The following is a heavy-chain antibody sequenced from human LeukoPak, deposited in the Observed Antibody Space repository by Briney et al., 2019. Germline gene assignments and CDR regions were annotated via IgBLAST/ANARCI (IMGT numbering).Heavy chain of an antibody. CDR3: ARKPYDSRGYYLHEY. D-gene: IGHD3-22*01. CDR2: IDTNTGNP. CDR1: GYTFTSYA. V-gene: IGHV7-4-1*02. J-gene: IGHJ4*02. Sequence: ASVTVSCTASGYTFTSYAMSWLRQAPGQGLEWMGWIDTNTGNPTYAQGFTGRFGFSLDTSVSTAYLQISSLKAEDTAVYYCARKPYDSRGYYLHEYWGQGTLVTVSS.